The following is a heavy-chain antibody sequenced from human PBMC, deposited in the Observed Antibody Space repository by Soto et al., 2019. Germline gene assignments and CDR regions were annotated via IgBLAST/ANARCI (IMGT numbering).Heavy chain of an antibody. Sequence: GDLGVSSSTSGLTFGSYFMIRVRQSRGNGPEWVANIKPDGSEKRYVDSVKGRFTVSRDNAKKSLDLQMKSLRVEDTAVYYCASAEDYDFWSGPPKYFENWGQGTQVTVSS. D-gene: IGHD3-3*01. CDR3: ASAEDYDFWSGPPKYFEN. CDR2: IKPDGSEK. J-gene: IGHJ4*02. V-gene: IGHV3-7*03. CDR1: GLTFGSYF.